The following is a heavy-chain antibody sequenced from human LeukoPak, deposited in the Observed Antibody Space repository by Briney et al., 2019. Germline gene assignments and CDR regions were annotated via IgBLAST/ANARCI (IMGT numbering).Heavy chain of an antibody. V-gene: IGHV3-23*01. CDR3: AKDPSSSWPYYFDS. D-gene: IGHD6-13*01. CDR2: ISVSGTGT. J-gene: IGHJ4*02. CDR1: GFTFSSYA. Sequence: GGSLRLSCAASGFTFSSYAMSWVRQAPGKGLEWVSSISVSGTGTYYTDSVKGRFTISRDNSKNTLYLQMNSLRVEDMAVYYCAKDPSSSWPYYFDSWGQGTLVTVSS.